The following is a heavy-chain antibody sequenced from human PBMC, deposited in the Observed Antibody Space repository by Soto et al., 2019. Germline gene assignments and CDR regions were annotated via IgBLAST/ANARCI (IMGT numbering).Heavy chain of an antibody. CDR1: GHSVSSSSLI. CDR3: VRLISNSWLDF. Sequence: SNTHSVTCAISGHSVSSSSLIWYWVMQSPSRGLEWLGRTYYRSKWYNDYAESVKSRITINPDTSKNQFSLHLNSVTPEDTAVYYCVRLISNSWLDFWGQGTLVTISS. CDR2: TYYRSKWYN. D-gene: IGHD1-26*01. J-gene: IGHJ5*01. V-gene: IGHV6-1*01.